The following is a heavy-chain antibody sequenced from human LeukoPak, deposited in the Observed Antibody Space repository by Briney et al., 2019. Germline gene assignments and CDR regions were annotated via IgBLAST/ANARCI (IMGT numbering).Heavy chain of an antibody. D-gene: IGHD6-6*01. Sequence: GGSLRLSCEASGFTFSTVPMHWVRQTPDKRLEWVAVISDDGRDTYYADSVKGRFTISRDNSKNTLYLQMNSLSPEDTAVVYCARVGRVSIYPSYMDVWGKGTTVTVSS. CDR2: ISDDGRDT. CDR3: ARVGRVSIYPSYMDV. J-gene: IGHJ6*03. CDR1: GFTFSTVP. V-gene: IGHV3-30*04.